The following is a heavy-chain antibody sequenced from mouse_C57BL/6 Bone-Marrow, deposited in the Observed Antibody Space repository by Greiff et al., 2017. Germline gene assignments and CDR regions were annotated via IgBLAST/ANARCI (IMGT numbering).Heavy chain of an antibody. V-gene: IGHV2-2*01. CDR1: GFSLTSYG. J-gene: IGHJ4*01. CDR3: ARPPTRDYAMDY. Sequence: QVHVKQSGPGLVQPSQSLSITCTVSGFSLTSYGVHWVRQSPGKGLEWLGVIWSGGSTDYNAAFISRLSISKDNSKSQVFFKMNSLQADDTAIYYCARPPTRDYAMDYWGQGTSVTGSS. CDR2: IWSGGST.